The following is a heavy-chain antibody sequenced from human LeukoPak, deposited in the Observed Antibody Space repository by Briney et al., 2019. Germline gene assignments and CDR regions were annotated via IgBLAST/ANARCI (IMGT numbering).Heavy chain of an antibody. J-gene: IGHJ4*02. V-gene: IGHV4-59*01. D-gene: IGHD6-19*01. CDR2: IYYSGSN. Sequence: PSETLSLTCTVSGGSISSYYWSWIRQPPGKGLEWIGYIYYSGSNNYNPSLKSRVTISVDTSKNQFSLKRSSVTAAFTAVYYCARYSSGWSFDYWGQGTLVTVSS. CDR3: ARYSSGWSFDY. CDR1: GGSISSYY.